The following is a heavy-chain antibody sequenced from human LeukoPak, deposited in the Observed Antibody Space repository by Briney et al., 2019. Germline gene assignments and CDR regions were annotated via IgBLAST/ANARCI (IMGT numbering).Heavy chain of an antibody. V-gene: IGHV3-21*01. CDR3: ARASGWYERGPDNYYYMDV. CDR2: ISSSSSYI. Sequence: GGSLRLSCTASGFIFSKAWMSWVRQAPGKGLEWVSSISSSSSYIYYADSVKGRFTISRDNAKNSLYLQMNSLRAEDTAVYYCARASGWYERGPDNYYYMDVWGKGTTVTVSS. CDR1: GFIFSKAW. J-gene: IGHJ6*03. D-gene: IGHD6-19*01.